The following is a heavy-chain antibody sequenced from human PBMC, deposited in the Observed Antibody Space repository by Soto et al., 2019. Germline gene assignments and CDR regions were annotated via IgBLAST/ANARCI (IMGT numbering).Heavy chain of an antibody. D-gene: IGHD3-10*01. Sequence: QVQLVESGGGVVQPGRSLRLSCAASGFTFSSYGMHWVRQAPGKGLEWVAVISYDGSNKYYADSVKGRFTISRDNSKNTLYLQMNSLRAEDTAVYYCAKGSPTMVRGVTTSGLFDYCGQGTLVTVSS. CDR1: GFTFSSYG. V-gene: IGHV3-30*18. CDR2: ISYDGSNK. CDR3: AKGSPTMVRGVTTSGLFDY. J-gene: IGHJ4*02.